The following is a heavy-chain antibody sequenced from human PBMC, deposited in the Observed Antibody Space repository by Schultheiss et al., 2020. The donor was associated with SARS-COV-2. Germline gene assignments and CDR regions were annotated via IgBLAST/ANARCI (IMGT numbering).Heavy chain of an antibody. CDR3: ARQGIAAAGDY. V-gene: IGHV4-39*01. CDR2: IYYSGST. D-gene: IGHD6-13*01. CDR1: GGSISSSSYY. Sequence: SQTLSLTCAVSGGSISSSSYYWGWIRQPPGKGLEWIGSIYYSGSTYYNPSLKSRVTISVDTSKNQFSLKLSSVTAADTAVYYCARQGIAAAGDYWGQGTLVTVSS. J-gene: IGHJ4*02.